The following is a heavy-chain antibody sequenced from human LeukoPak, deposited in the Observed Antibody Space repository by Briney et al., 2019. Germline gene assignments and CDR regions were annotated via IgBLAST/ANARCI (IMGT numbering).Heavy chain of an antibody. CDR2: ISYDGSNK. D-gene: IGHD3-10*01. CDR1: GFTFSSYG. V-gene: IGHV3-30*18. Sequence: PGGSLRLSCAASGFTFSSYGMHWVRQAPGKGLEWVAVISYDGSNKYYADSVKGRFTISRDNSKNTLYLQMNSLRAEDTAVYYCAKDRNRMVRGLDYWGQGTLVTVSS. CDR3: AKDRNRMVRGLDY. J-gene: IGHJ4*02.